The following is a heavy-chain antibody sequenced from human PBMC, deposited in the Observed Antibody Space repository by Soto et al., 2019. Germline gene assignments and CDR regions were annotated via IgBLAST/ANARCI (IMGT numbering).Heavy chain of an antibody. V-gene: IGHV1-18*01. Sequence: ASVKVSCKSSCYTFTSYGISLLRQAPGQGLEWMGLISAYNGNTNYAQKLQGRVTMTTDTSTSTAYMELRSLRSDDTAVYYCARVQQLEYWFDTWGQGTLVTVSS. CDR2: ISAYNGNT. CDR3: ARVQQLEYWFDT. D-gene: IGHD6-13*01. CDR1: CYTFTSYG. J-gene: IGHJ5*02.